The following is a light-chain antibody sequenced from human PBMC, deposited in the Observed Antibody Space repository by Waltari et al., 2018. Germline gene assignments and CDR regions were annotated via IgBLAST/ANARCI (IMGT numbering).Light chain of an antibody. V-gene: IGKV3-20*01. CDR3: QQYVNSHTG. Sequence: EIVLTQSPGTLSLSPGERATLSCRASQSVSSTYLAWYQQKPGQAPRLLIYGASTRATGIPDRFSGSGSGTDFTLTISRLEPEDFAVYYCQQYVNSHTGFGQGTKLEIK. CDR2: GAS. J-gene: IGKJ2*01. CDR1: QSVSSTY.